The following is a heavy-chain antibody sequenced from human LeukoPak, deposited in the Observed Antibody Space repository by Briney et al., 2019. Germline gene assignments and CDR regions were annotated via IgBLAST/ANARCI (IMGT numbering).Heavy chain of an antibody. CDR3: ARIDPLGFFDQ. V-gene: IGHV4-59*13. D-gene: IGHD6-25*01. CDR2: VFYSGNS. J-gene: IGHJ4*02. CDR1: GAFTSTYY. Sequence: PSETLSLACSVSGAFTSTYYWSWVRQPPTGGLEWIGHVFYSGNSNYNPNFTSRVTMSVDTSKSQFSLKLTSLSAADTAVYYCARIDPLGFFDQWGQGTLVTVSS.